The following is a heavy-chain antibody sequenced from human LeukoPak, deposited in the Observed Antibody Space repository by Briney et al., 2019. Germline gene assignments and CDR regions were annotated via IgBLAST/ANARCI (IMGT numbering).Heavy chain of an antibody. D-gene: IGHD2-15*01. CDR2: IWYDGSDK. V-gene: IGHV3-33*01. Sequence: SLRLSCAASGFTFNTYAMHWVRQAPGKGLEWVAIIWYDGSDKYYADSVRGRFAISRDNSKNILYLQMNSLRAEDTAVYYCGRVGCTGGNCKPYAYYATDVWGQGTTVPVSS. J-gene: IGHJ6*02. CDR3: GRVGCTGGNCKPYAYYATDV. CDR1: GFTFNTYA.